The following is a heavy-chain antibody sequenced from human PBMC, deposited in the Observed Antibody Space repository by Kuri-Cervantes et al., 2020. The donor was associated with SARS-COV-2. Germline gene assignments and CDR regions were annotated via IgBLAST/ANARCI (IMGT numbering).Heavy chain of an antibody. CDR3: ARVHCISVSCLSSYPLDV. J-gene: IGHJ6*02. CDR1: GGTFISSS. Sequence: SVKVSCKASGGTFISSSIPWVRQAPGQGVEWMGRINIMFDSANYAQKVQGRVTITAYKSTRTTYMELSSLTSEDTAVYYCARVHCISVSCLSSYPLDVWGQGTTVTVSS. D-gene: IGHD2-2*01. CDR2: INIMFDSA. V-gene: IGHV1-69*08.